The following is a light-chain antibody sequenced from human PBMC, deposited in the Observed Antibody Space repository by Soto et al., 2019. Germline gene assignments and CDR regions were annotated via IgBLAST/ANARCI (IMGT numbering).Light chain of an antibody. CDR2: EVS. CDR1: SSDVGGYNY. CDR3: NSYTSDNNFV. Sequence: QSALTQPASVSGSPGQSITISCTGTSSDVGGYNYVSWYQQHPGKAPRLMIYEVSNRPSGVSNRFSGSKSGNTASLTISGLQAEDEADYYCNSYTSDNNFVFGTGTKVTVL. J-gene: IGLJ1*01. V-gene: IGLV2-14*01.